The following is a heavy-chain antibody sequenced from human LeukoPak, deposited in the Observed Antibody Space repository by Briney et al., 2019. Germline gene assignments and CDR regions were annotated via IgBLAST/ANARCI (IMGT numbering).Heavy chain of an antibody. CDR2: IYYSGST. V-gene: IGHV4-39*01. CDR1: GGSISSSSYY. J-gene: IGHJ4*02. CDR3: ARQGIVVVVAAQFDY. D-gene: IGHD2-15*01. Sequence: SETLSLTCTVSGGSISSSSYYWGWIRQPPGKGLEWIGSIYYSGSTYYNPSLKSRVTISVDTSKNQFSLKLSSVTAADTAVYYCARQGIVVVVAAQFDYWGQRTLVTVSS.